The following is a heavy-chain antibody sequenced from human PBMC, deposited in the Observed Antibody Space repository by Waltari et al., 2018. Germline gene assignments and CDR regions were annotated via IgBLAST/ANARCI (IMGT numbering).Heavy chain of an antibody. D-gene: IGHD6-6*01. J-gene: IGHJ4*02. CDR2: ISWKSGST. CDR3: VKDRGLYSSSSGLDY. Sequence: EVQLVESGGGLVQPGRSLRLYCAASGFRFDAYAMHWVRQAPGKGLEWVSGISWKSGSTAYADSVEGRFTISRDNAKNSLYLQMHSLRPEDTALYYCVKDRGLYSSSSGLDYWGQGTLVTVSS. V-gene: IGHV3-9*01. CDR1: GFRFDAYA.